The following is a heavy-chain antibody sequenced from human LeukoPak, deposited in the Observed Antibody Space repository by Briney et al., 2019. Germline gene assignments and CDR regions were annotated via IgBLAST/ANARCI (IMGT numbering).Heavy chain of an antibody. V-gene: IGHV1-46*01. CDR2: INPSGGST. Sequence: GASVKVSCKASGYTFTSYYMHWVRQAPGQGPEWMGIINPSGGSTSYAQKFQGRVTMTRDTSTSTVYMELSSLRSEDTAVYYCARGQTGGYCSSTSCHPRLRDWFDPWGQGTLVTVSS. CDR3: ARGQTGGYCSSTSCHPRLRDWFDP. CDR1: GYTFTSYY. J-gene: IGHJ5*02. D-gene: IGHD2-2*01.